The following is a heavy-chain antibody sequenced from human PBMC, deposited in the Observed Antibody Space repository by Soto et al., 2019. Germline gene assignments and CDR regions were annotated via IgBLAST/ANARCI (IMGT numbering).Heavy chain of an antibody. Sequence: PSETLSLTCTISVGSFNNDYWTWIRQSPGKGLEWIGYIFHSGITDYNPSVKSRVTISIDKSKNLFSLKLTSVTAADTAVYYCARDRYFYDGAGYYRTLDSWGQGILVTVSS. CDR1: VGSFNNDY. CDR2: IFHSGIT. V-gene: IGHV4-59*01. CDR3: ARDRYFYDGAGYYRTLDS. D-gene: IGHD3-22*01. J-gene: IGHJ5*01.